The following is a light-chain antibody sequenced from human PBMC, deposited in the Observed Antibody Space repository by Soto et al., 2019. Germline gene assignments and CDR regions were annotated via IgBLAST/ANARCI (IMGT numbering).Light chain of an antibody. V-gene: IGKV1-5*01. Sequence: DIQMTQSPATLSASVGDRVTITCRASQSVRSWLAWYQQKPGTAPKLLIFDASRLESGVPSRFSGSASRTEFTLTISSLQSEDFAVYYCQQYNNWPLTFGGGTKVDI. CDR1: QSVRSW. J-gene: IGKJ4*01. CDR2: DAS. CDR3: QQYNNWPLT.